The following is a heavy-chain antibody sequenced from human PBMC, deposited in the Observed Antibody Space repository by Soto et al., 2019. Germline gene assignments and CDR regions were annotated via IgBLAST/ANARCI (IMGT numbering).Heavy chain of an antibody. V-gene: IGHV3-30*03. CDR2: ISYDGSEK. CDR1: GFTFSTYG. Sequence: GGSLRLSCEASGFTFSTYGIHWVRQAPGKGLEWVAVISYDGSEKYYADSTEGRFTISRADSRNTVYLQMNSLRTEDTAVYYCARTLSSISYNSDYWGQGALVTVSS. J-gene: IGHJ4*02. D-gene: IGHD6-13*01. CDR3: ARTLSSISYNSDY.